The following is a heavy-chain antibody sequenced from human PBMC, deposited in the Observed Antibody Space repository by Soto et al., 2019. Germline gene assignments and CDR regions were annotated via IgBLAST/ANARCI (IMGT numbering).Heavy chain of an antibody. J-gene: IGHJ6*02. CDR2: IYYSGST. CDR3: ARALYSSFPRYYYYGMDV. V-gene: IGHV4-30-4*01. CDR1: GGSISSGDYY. Sequence: QVQLQESGPGLVKPSQTLSLTCTVSGGSISSGDYYWSWIRQPPGKGLEWIGYIYYSGSTYYNPSLKSRVTRSVDTSKNQFSLKLSSVTAADTAVYYCARALYSSFPRYYYYGMDVWGQGTTVTVSS. D-gene: IGHD4-4*01.